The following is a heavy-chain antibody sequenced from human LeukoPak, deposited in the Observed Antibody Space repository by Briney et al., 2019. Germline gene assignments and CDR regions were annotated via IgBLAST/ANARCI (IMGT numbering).Heavy chain of an antibody. Sequence: PGGSLRLSCAASRFTFSSYGMSWVRQAPGKGLEWVSAISGSGSNMYYTVSVKGRFTISRDNSKNTVYLQMNSLRGEDSAVYYCAKERQTGDYFTSDRWGQGTLVTVSS. D-gene: IGHD2-21*02. V-gene: IGHV3-23*01. CDR2: ISGSGSNM. J-gene: IGHJ5*02. CDR3: AKERQTGDYFTSDR. CDR1: RFTFSSYG.